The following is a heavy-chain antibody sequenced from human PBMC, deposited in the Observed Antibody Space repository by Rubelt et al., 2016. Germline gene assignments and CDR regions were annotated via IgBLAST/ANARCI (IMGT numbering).Heavy chain of an antibody. D-gene: IGHD3-10*01. CDR1: FTFSSYA. V-gene: IGHV3-30*04. J-gene: IGHJ6*02. CDR2: ISYDGSNK. Sequence: FTFSSYALHWVRQAPGKGLEWVALISYDGSNKYYADSVKGRFTISRDNSKNTLSLQMNSLRAEDTAVYYCAKDPNNYGAGRMDVWGQGTTVTVSS. CDR3: AKDPNNYGAGRMDV.